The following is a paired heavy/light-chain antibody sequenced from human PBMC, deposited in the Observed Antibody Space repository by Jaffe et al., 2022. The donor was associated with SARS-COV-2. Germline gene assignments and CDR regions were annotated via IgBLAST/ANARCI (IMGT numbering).Light chain of an antibody. Sequence: QPALTQPASVSGSPGQSITVSCTGTSSDVSGYAYVSWYQQHPGKVPKLMIFDVTNRPSGVSNRFSGSMSGNTASLTISGLQAEDEADYYCSTYAISSAPPYVFGTGTKVTVL. V-gene: IGLV2-14*01. CDR2: DVT. CDR3: STYAISSAPPYV. CDR1: SSDVSGYAY. J-gene: IGLJ1*01.
Heavy chain of an antibody. CDR3: TRDARSGWPRGGMDV. J-gene: IGHJ6*02. V-gene: IGHV3-33*01. Sequence: QVQLVESGGGVVQPGGSLRLSCAASGFTFSNYGMHWVRQAPGKGLEWVAVIWYDGSNRDYADSVKGRFTISRDNSENMLYLQMNSLRAEDTAVYYCTRDARSGWPRGGMDVWGQGTTVTVSS. D-gene: IGHD6-19*01. CDR2: IWYDGSNR. CDR1: GFTFSNYG.